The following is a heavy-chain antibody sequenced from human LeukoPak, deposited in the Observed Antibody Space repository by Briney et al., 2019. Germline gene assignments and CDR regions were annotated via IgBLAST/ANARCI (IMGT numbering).Heavy chain of an antibody. Sequence: ASVKVSCKASGYTFTGYYMHWVRQAPGQGLEWMGWINPNSGGTNYAQKFQGRVTMTRDTSISTAYMELNRLRSDDTAVYYCARGRSDYGGNSVNFDYWGQGTLVTVSS. CDR3: ARGRSDYGGNSVNFDY. CDR2: INPNSGGT. J-gene: IGHJ4*02. V-gene: IGHV1-2*02. D-gene: IGHD4-23*01. CDR1: GYTFTGYY.